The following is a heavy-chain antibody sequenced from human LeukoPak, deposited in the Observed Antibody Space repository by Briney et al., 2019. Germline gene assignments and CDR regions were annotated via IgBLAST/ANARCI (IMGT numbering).Heavy chain of an antibody. CDR3: AREDRGDYSY. V-gene: IGHV3-64*02. Sequence: GGSLRLSCAASGFTFSSYSMHWVRQAPGNGLEPHSAISPDASRTYYADSVRGRFTISRDNSKNTLYLQMGSLRPEDMAVYYCAREDRGDYSYWGQGTLVTVSS. CDR2: ISPDASRT. D-gene: IGHD3-22*01. CDR1: GFTFSSYS. J-gene: IGHJ4*02.